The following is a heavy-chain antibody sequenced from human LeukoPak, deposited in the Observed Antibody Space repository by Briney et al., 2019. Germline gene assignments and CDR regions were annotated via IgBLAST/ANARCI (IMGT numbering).Heavy chain of an antibody. Sequence: SETLSLTCTVSGGSISSSSYYWSWIRQPPGKGLEWIGEINHSGSTNYNPSLKSRVTISVDTSKNQFSLKLSSVTAADTAVYYCATYGSGSLDPGKDYMDVWGKGTTVTVSS. V-gene: IGHV4-39*07. CDR2: INHSGST. CDR1: GGSISSSSYY. J-gene: IGHJ6*03. D-gene: IGHD3-10*01. CDR3: ATYGSGSLDPGKDYMDV.